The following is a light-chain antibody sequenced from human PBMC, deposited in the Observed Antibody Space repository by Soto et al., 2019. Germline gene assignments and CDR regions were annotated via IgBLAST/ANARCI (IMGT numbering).Light chain of an antibody. CDR3: QQYAGAPWT. J-gene: IGKJ1*01. V-gene: IGKV3-20*01. CDR2: AAN. CDR1: QSVTSNY. Sequence: PGERAALSCKASQSVTSNYLAWYQQRPGQAPRLLIYAANRRATGSPDRLTGSGSGTDFNLTISSLEPEDSALYYCQQYAGAPWTFGQGTRVEIK.